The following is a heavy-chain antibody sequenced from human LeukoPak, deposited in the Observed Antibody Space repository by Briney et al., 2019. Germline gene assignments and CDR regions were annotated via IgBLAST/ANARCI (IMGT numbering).Heavy chain of an antibody. CDR1: GFTFSSYS. V-gene: IGHV3-7*01. Sequence: GGSLRLSCAASGFTFSSYSMNWVRQAPGKGLEWVANIKQDGSEKYYVDSVKGRFTISRDNAKNSLYLQMNSLRVEDTAVYYCAGLDTTVVHEGGYWGQGTLVTVSS. D-gene: IGHD4/OR15-4a*01. J-gene: IGHJ4*02. CDR2: IKQDGSEK. CDR3: AGLDTTVVHEGGY.